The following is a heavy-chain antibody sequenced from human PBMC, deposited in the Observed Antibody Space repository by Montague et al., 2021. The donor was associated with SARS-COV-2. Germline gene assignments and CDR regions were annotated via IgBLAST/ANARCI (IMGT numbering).Heavy chain of an antibody. CDR3: ARAFVVVIAIDAFDI. D-gene: IGHD2-21*01. Sequence: TLSLTCTVSGGSISSGGYYWSWIRQHPGKGLEWIGYIYYSGSTYYSPSPKSRVTISVDTSKNQFSLKLSSVTAADTAVYYCARAFVVVIAIDAFDIWGQGTMVTVSS. CDR1: GGSISSGGYY. V-gene: IGHV4-31*03. CDR2: IYYSGST. J-gene: IGHJ3*02.